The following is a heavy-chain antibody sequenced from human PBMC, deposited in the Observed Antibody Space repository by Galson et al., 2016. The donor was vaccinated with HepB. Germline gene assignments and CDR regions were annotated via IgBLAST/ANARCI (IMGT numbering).Heavy chain of an antibody. V-gene: IGHV5-51*01. D-gene: IGHD3-22*01. CDR3: GIIGDSSGQDY. Sequence: QSGAEVKKPGESLKISCQGSGYRFTTYWIGWVRQMPGIGLEWMGIIYPGDSETKYSPSFQGQVTISVDKSISTVYLQWSGLKASDTAMSYCGIIGDSSGQDYWVQGTLVTVSS. CDR1: GYRFTTYW. CDR2: IYPGDSET. J-gene: IGHJ4*02.